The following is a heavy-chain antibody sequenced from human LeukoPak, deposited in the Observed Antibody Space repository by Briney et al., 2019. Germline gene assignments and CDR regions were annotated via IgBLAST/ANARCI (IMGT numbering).Heavy chain of an antibody. CDR3: ARDLLPYYYDSSGYPFCAAFDI. D-gene: IGHD3-22*01. Sequence: ASVKDICKTSCDTFISYDISWVLQAPGQGREWRGWIISYSGTTNYAQKLQGRVTMTTDTSTSTAYMELRSLRSDDTAVYYCARDLLPYYYDSSGYPFCAAFDIWGQGTMVTVSS. V-gene: IGHV1-18*04. CDR2: IISYSGTT. J-gene: IGHJ3*02. CDR1: CDTFISYD.